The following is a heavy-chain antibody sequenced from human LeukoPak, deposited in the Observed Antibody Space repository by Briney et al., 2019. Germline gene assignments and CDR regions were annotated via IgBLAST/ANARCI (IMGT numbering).Heavy chain of an antibody. J-gene: IGHJ5*02. Sequence: PETLSLTCTVSGGSISSSSYWWGWIRQPPGKGLEWIGSIYYSGNTHYNPSLNSRVTISVDTSRNHFSLKVNSVTAADTAVYHCARLPTGFPNWFDPWGQGTLVTVSS. D-gene: IGHD4-17*01. CDR3: ARLPTGFPNWFDP. V-gene: IGHV4-39*02. CDR1: GGSISSSSYW. CDR2: IYYSGNT.